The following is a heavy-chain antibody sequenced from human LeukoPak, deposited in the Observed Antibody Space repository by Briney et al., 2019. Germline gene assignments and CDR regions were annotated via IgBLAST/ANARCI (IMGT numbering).Heavy chain of an antibody. CDR1: GYTFTSYG. V-gene: IGHV1-18*04. J-gene: IGHJ5*02. Sequence: GASVKVSCTASGYTFTSYGISWVRQAPGQGLELMGWFSAYNGNTNNEQKLQGRVTMTTGTSRSTAYMELRSLRSDDTAVYYCARAPTGAWFDPWGQGTLVTVSS. D-gene: IGHD4-17*01. CDR2: FSAYNGNT. CDR3: ARAPTGAWFDP.